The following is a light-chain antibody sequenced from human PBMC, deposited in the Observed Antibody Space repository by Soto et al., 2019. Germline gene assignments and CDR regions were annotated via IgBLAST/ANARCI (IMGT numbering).Light chain of an antibody. CDR3: QQYNSYPIT. V-gene: IGKV1-5*03. J-gene: IGKJ5*01. CDR2: DAS. Sequence: DIQMTQSPSTLSASVGDRVTITCRASQSITNCLAWYQQKPGKAPKLLIFDASSLRSGVPSRFSGSGSGTEFTLTISSLQPADFATYYCQQYNSYPITFGQGTRLEIK. CDR1: QSITNC.